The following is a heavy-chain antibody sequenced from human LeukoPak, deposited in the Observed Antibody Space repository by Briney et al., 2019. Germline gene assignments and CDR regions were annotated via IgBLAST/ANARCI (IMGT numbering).Heavy chain of an antibody. CDR3: ARPPSYCGGDCGYAFDI. CDR2: IYPGDSDT. Sequence: GESLKISCKGSGYSFTSYWIGWVRQMPGKGLEWMGIIYPGDSDTRYSPSFQGQVTISADKSISTAYLQWSSLKASDTATYYCARPPSYCGGDCGYAFDIWGQGTMVTVSS. D-gene: IGHD2-21*02. J-gene: IGHJ3*02. CDR1: GYSFTSYW. V-gene: IGHV5-51*01.